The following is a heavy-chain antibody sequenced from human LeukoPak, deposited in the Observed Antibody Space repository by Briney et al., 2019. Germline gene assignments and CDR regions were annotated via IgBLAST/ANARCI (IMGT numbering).Heavy chain of an antibody. CDR2: IKSKTDGETT. Sequence: SGGSLRLSCAASGFTFSNAWMSWVRQAPGKGLEWVGRIKSKTDGETTDYAAPVKGRFTISRDDSKNTLYLQMNSLKTEDTAVYYCTTAPWGGDWGQGTLVTVSS. J-gene: IGHJ4*02. CDR3: TTAPWGGD. CDR1: GFTFSNAW. D-gene: IGHD3-16*01. V-gene: IGHV3-15*01.